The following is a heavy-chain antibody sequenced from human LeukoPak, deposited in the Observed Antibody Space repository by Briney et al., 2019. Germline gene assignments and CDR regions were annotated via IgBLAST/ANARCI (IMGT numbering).Heavy chain of an antibody. CDR1: GGSISSGDYY. D-gene: IGHD6-19*01. Sequence: PSETLSLTCTVSGGSISSGDYYWSWIRQPPGKGLEWIGYIYYSGSTYYNPSLKSRVTISVDTSKNQFSLKLSSMTAADTAVYYCARTTGYSSGWYLFDPWGQGTLVTVSS. J-gene: IGHJ5*02. CDR2: IYYSGST. CDR3: ARTTGYSSGWYLFDP. V-gene: IGHV4-30-4*02.